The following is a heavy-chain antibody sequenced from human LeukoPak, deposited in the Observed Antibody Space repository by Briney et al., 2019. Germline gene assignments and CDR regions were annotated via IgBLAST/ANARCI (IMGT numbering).Heavy chain of an antibody. J-gene: IGHJ4*02. CDR2: IYHSGST. D-gene: IGHD6-19*01. Sequence: SETLSLTCTVSGGSISSGGYYWSWIRQPPGKGLEWIGYIYHSGSTYYNPSLKSRVTISVDRSKNQFSLKLSSVTAADTAVYYCARHRTQKEVAVAGHTTLGYYFDYWGQGTLVTVSS. CDR1: GGSISSGGYY. V-gene: IGHV4-30-2*01. CDR3: ARHRTQKEVAVAGHTTLGYYFDY.